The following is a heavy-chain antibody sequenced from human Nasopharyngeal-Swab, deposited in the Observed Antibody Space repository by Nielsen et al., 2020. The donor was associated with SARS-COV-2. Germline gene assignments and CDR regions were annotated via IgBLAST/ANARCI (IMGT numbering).Heavy chain of an antibody. Sequence: GESLKISYAASGFTFRIDSMSWVRQAPGKGLEWVSTISNSGSSTYYADSVKGRFTISRDNSENMLYLQMNSLRADDTAVYYCARDWATGINYWGQGTLVTVSS. V-gene: IGHV3-23*01. D-gene: IGHD6-13*01. CDR3: ARDWATGINY. J-gene: IGHJ4*02. CDR2: ISNSGSST. CDR1: GFTFRIDS.